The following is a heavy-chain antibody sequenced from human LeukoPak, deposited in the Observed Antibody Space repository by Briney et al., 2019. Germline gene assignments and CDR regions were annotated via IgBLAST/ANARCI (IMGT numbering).Heavy chain of an antibody. Sequence: GGSLRLSCTASGFTFSNYAMSWVRQAPGKGLEWVSAISGSGGSTYYADSVKGRFTISRDNSKNTLYLQMNSLRAEDTAVYYYAKDYYDSSGLLDYWGQGTLVTVSS. CDR2: ISGSGGST. V-gene: IGHV3-23*01. J-gene: IGHJ4*02. CDR1: GFTFSNYA. D-gene: IGHD3-22*01. CDR3: AKDYYDSSGLLDY.